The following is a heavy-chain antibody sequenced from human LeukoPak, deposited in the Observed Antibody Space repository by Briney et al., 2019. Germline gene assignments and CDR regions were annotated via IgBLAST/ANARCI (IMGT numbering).Heavy chain of an antibody. CDR3: AKDFPTYCSSTSCFSIDY. CDR2: ISGRGGST. D-gene: IGHD2-2*01. CDR1: GFTFSSYA. V-gene: IGHV3-23*01. J-gene: IGHJ4*02. Sequence: GGSLTVSCAASGFTFSSYAMSWVRRAPGKGLEGVSAISGRGGSTYYADSVKGGFTISRENSKNTLYLQMNSLRAEDTAVYYCAKDFPTYCSSTSCFSIDYWGQATLV.